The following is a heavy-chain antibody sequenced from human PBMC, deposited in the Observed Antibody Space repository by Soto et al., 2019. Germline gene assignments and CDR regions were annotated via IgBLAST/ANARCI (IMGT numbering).Heavy chain of an antibody. Sequence: SETLSLTCTVSGGSISGGGYYWSWIRQHPGKGLEWIGYIYYSGSTYYNPSLKSRVTMSVDTSKNQFSLKLSSVTAADTAVYYCARSMVRGVPDYWGQGTLVTVSS. CDR2: IYYSGST. CDR3: ARSMVRGVPDY. J-gene: IGHJ4*02. CDR1: GGSISGGGYY. D-gene: IGHD3-10*01. V-gene: IGHV4-31*03.